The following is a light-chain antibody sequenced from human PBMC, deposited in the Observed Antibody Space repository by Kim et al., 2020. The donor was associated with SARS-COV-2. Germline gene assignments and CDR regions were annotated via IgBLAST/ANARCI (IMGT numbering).Light chain of an antibody. CDR1: QNISHY. Sequence: APIGDTFTISCRASQNISHYLAWYQQKPGKAPKSLIYKASTLDSGVPSRFSGSGSGTEFTLTISSLQPDDFATYYCQQYSSYSVTFGGGTKVDIK. V-gene: IGKV1-5*03. CDR3: QQYSSYSVT. J-gene: IGKJ4*01. CDR2: KAS.